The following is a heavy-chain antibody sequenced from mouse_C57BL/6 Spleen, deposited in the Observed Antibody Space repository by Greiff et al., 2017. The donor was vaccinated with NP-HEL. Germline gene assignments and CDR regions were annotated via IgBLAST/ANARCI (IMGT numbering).Heavy chain of an antibody. Sequence: QVQLQQPGAELVMPGASVKLSCKASGYTFTSYWMHWVKQRPGQGLEWIGEIDPYDGDTNYNQKFKGKSTLTVDKSSSTAYMPLSSLTSVTSAVYYCAVNYYGSRYEEDYWGQGTTLTVSS. CDR1: GYTFTSYW. CDR2: IDPYDGDT. V-gene: IGHV1-69*01. J-gene: IGHJ2*01. D-gene: IGHD1-1*01. CDR3: AVNYYGSRYEEDY.